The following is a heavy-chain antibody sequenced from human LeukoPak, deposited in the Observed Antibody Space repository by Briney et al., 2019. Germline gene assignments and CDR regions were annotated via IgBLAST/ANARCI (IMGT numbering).Heavy chain of an antibody. CDR2: IYYSGST. V-gene: IGHV4-39*07. J-gene: IGHJ6*03. D-gene: IGHD3-3*01. CDR3: ARGGGITIFGVVIYMDV. Sequence: SETLSLTCSVSGGSISSSSYYWGWIRQPPGKGLEWIGSIYYSGSTYYNPSLKSRVTISVDTSKNQFSLKLSSVTAEDTALYYCARGGGITIFGVVIYMDVWGKGTTVTVSS. CDR1: GGSISSSSYY.